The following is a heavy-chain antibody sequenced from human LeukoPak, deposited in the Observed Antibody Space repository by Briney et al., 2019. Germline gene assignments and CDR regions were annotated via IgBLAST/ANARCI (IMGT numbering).Heavy chain of an antibody. J-gene: IGHJ4*02. Sequence: SETLSLTCTVSGGSISSSSYYWGWIRQPPGKGLEWIGSIYYSGSTYYNPSLKSRVTISVDTSKNQFSLKLSSVTAADTAVYYCARLYCSGGSCYSRLGFVFDYWGQGTLVTVSS. CDR2: IYYSGST. D-gene: IGHD2-15*01. CDR3: ARLYCSGGSCYSRLGFVFDY. CDR1: GGSISSSSYY. V-gene: IGHV4-39*07.